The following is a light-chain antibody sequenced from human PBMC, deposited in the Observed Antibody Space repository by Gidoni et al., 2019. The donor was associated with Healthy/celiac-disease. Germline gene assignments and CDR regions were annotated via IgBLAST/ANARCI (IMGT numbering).Light chain of an antibody. CDR2: GAS. V-gene: IGKV3-20*01. J-gene: IGKJ2*01. CDR3: QQYGSSLYT. CDR1: QSVSSSY. Sequence: EIVLTQSPGTLSLSQGERATLSFRVSQSVSSSYLAWYQQKPGQAPRLLSYGASSRATGIPDRFSGSGSGTDFTLTISRLEPEDFAVYYCQQYGSSLYTFXXXTKLEIK.